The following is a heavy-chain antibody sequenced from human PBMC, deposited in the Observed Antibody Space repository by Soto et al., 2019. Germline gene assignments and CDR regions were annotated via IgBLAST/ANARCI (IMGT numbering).Heavy chain of an antibody. J-gene: IGHJ6*02. CDR3: ARHGGFGGSGDFYYYYGMDV. V-gene: IGHV1-69*13. D-gene: IGHD3-10*01. CDR2: IIPIFGTA. CDR1: GGTFNNYA. Sequence: SVKVSCKASGGTFNNYAISWVRQAPGQGLEWMGGIIPIFGTANYAQKFQGRVTITADESTSTAYMELSSLRSEDTAVYYCARHGGFGGSGDFYYYYGMDVWGQGTTVTVSS.